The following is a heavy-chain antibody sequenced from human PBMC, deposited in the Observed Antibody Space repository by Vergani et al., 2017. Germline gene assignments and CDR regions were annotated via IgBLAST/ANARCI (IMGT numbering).Heavy chain of an antibody. D-gene: IGHD3-3*01. CDR1: GFTFSSYS. CDR2: ISSSSSYI. Sequence: EVQLVESGGGLVKPGGSLRLSCAASGFTFSSYSMNWVRQAPGKVLEWVSSISSSSSYIYYADSVKGRFTISRDNAKNSLYLQMNSLRAEDTAVYYCARAFYDFGPGEALDYWGQGTLVTVSS. V-gene: IGHV3-21*01. CDR3: ARAFYDFGPGEALDY. J-gene: IGHJ4*02.